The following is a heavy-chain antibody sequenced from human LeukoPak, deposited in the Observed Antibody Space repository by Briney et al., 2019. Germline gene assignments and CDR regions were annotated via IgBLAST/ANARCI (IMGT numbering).Heavy chain of an antibody. CDR3: ARLAFCTNAVCFSNYYYSMDV. CDR2: IYPDDSDT. Sequence: WESLKIYCKGSGYSFTSYWIGWVRQMPGKGLEWMGIIYPDDSDTKYSPSFQGQVTISADKSISTAYLQWSSLKASDTAMYYCARLAFCTNAVCFSNYYYSMDVWGRGTTVTVSS. CDR1: GYSFTSYW. J-gene: IGHJ6*03. D-gene: IGHD2-8*01. V-gene: IGHV5-51*01.